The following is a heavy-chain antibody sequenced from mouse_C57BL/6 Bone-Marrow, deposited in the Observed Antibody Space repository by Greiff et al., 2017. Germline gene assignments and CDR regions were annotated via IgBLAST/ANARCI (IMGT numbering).Heavy chain of an antibody. Sequence: QVQLQQSGPELVKPGASVKISCKASGYAFSSSWMNWVKQRPGKGLEWIGRIYPGDGDTNYNGNFKGKATLTADKSSSTAYMQLSSLTSEDSAVYFCARYGYYGYTYFDYWGQGTTLTVSS. V-gene: IGHV1-82*01. D-gene: IGHD1-2*01. CDR1: GYAFSSSW. CDR3: ARYGYYGYTYFDY. CDR2: IYPGDGDT. J-gene: IGHJ2*01.